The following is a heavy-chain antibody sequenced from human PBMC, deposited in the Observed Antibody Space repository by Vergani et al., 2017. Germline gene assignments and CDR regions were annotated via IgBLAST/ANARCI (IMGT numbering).Heavy chain of an antibody. J-gene: IGHJ3*02. V-gene: IGHV2-5*02. CDR3: AHTRSETLGTFDAFDI. D-gene: IGHD4-23*01. Sequence: QITLKESGPTLVKPTQTLTLTCTFSGFSLSTSGVGVGWIRQPPGKALEWLALIYWGDDKRYSPSLKSRLTITKDTSKNQVVLTMTNMDPVDTATYYCAHTRSETLGTFDAFDIWGQGTMVTVSS. CDR1: GFSLSTSGVG. CDR2: IYWGDDK.